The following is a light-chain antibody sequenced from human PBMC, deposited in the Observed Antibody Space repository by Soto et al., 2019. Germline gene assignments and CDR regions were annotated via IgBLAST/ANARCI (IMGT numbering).Light chain of an antibody. J-gene: IGKJ4*01. CDR2: GAS. V-gene: IGKV1-17*01. CDR3: LPPYVYVHT. Sequence: DIQMTQSPSSLSASVGDRVTITCRASQVMTSDLAWYQQKPGKAPKRLIYGASNLQSVVPSRFTGSRSVTEFARQISILQPEDVAMYCCLPPYVYVHTFCGATKVE. CDR1: QVMTSD.